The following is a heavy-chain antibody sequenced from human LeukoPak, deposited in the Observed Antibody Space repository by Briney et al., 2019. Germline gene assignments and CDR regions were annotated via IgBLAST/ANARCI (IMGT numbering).Heavy chain of an antibody. V-gene: IGHV1-69*13. D-gene: IGHD3-16*01. CDR2: IIPIFGTA. CDR1: GGTFSSYA. J-gene: IGHJ4*02. CDR3: ARVYGGTIYYFDY. Sequence: ASVKVSCKASGGTFSSYAISWVRQAPGQGLEWMGGIIPIFGTANYAQKFQGRVTITADESTSTAYMELSSLRSEDTAVYYCARVYGGTIYYFDYWGQGTLVTVSS.